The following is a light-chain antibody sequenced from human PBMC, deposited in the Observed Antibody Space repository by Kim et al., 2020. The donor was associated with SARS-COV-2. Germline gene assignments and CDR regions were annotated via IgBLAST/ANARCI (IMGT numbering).Light chain of an antibody. Sequence: GQSINISRSGTSSDVGGYNYVSWYQQHPGKAPKLMIYDVSNRPSGVSHRFSGSKSGNTASLTISGLEAEDEADYYCSSNTSSSNYVFGTGTKVTVL. V-gene: IGLV2-14*03. J-gene: IGLJ1*01. CDR2: DVS. CDR3: SSNTSSSNYV. CDR1: SSDVGGYNY.